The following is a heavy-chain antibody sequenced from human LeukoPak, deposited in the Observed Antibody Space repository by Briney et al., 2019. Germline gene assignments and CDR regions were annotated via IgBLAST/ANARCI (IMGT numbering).Heavy chain of an antibody. V-gene: IGHV3-30*04. J-gene: IGHJ6*03. D-gene: IGHD6-6*01. Sequence: GGSLRLSCAASGFTFSSYAMHWVRQAPGKGLEWVAVISYDGSNKYYADSVKGRFTISRDNSKNTLYLQMNSLRAEDTAVYYCAREVYSSSDYYYYYYMDVWGKGTTVTVSS. CDR3: AREVYSSSDYYYYYYMDV. CDR2: ISYDGSNK. CDR1: GFTFSSYA.